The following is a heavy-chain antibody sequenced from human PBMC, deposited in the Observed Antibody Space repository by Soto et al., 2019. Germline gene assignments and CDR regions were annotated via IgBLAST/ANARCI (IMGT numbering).Heavy chain of an antibody. CDR3: AKDGLHYDILTGYSD. CDR2: ISYDGSNK. J-gene: IGHJ4*02. V-gene: IGHV3-30*18. Sequence: GGSLRLSCAAAGFTFSSYGMHWVRQAPDKGLEWVAVISYDGSNKYYADSVKGRFTISRDNSKNTLYLQMNSLRAEDTAVYYCAKDGLHYDILTGYSDWGQGTLVTVSS. D-gene: IGHD3-9*01. CDR1: GFTFSSYG.